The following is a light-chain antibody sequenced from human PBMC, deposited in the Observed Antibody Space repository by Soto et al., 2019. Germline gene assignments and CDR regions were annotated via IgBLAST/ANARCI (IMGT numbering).Light chain of an antibody. Sequence: EIVMTQSPATLSVSPGERATLSCRASQSVNSNLAWYQQKPGQAPRLLIYGASTRATDIPARFSGSGSETEFTLTISSLQSEDFAVYYCQQYNNWWTFGQGTKVEIK. CDR1: QSVNSN. V-gene: IGKV3-15*01. J-gene: IGKJ1*01. CDR2: GAS. CDR3: QQYNNWWT.